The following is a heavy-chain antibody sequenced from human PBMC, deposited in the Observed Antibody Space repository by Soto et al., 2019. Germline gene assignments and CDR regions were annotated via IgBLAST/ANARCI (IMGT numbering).Heavy chain of an antibody. V-gene: IGHV3-74*01. CDR2: INADGSST. CDR1: GFTFSNYW. J-gene: IGHJ2*01. CDR3: SRDGDHPDLLAVPTRRSTDL. D-gene: IGHD2-15*01. Sequence: PGGSLRLSCAASGFTFSNYWMHWVRQAPGKGLVWVSRINADGSSTSYVDSVKGRFTISRDNAENTVYLQMNSLRAEDTAIYYCSRDGDHPDLLAVPTRRSTDL.